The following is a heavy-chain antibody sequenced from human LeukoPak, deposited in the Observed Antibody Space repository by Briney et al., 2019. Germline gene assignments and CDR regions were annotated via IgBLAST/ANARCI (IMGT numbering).Heavy chain of an antibody. Sequence: GESLKISFKGSGYSFTNYWIGWVRQMPGKGLERMGIIYPGDSDTRYSPSFQGQVTLSADKSISTAYLQWSSLKASDTAMYYCARHRPHTDSNSVADYYFDYWGQGTLVTVSS. CDR3: ARHRPHTDSNSVADYYFDY. D-gene: IGHD6-19*01. CDR2: IYPGDSDT. V-gene: IGHV5-51*01. J-gene: IGHJ4*02. CDR1: GYSFTNYW.